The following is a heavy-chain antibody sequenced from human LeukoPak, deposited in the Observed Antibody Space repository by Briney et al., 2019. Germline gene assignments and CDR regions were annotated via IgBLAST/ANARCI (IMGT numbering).Heavy chain of an antibody. Sequence: GGSLRLSCAASGFTFRNYAMTWVRQAPGKGLEWVSTISDNGGSTYYADSVKGRFTNSGDNSKNTLYLQMNSLRAEDTAAYYCAPSAYDYWGQGTLVTVSS. J-gene: IGHJ4*02. CDR1: GFTFRNYA. V-gene: IGHV3-23*01. CDR2: ISDNGGST. CDR3: APSAYDY.